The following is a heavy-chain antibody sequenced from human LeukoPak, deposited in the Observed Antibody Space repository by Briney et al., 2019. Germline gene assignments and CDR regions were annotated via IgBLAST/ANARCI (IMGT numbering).Heavy chain of an antibody. D-gene: IGHD1-7*01. CDR1: GFTFSSYS. Sequence: PGGSLRLSCAASGFTFSSYSMNWVRQAPGKGLEWVSYISSSSNTIYYADSVKGRFTISRDNAKNSLYLQMNSLRAEDTAVYYCASEGITGTTGYYYYYMDVWGKGTTVTVSS. J-gene: IGHJ6*03. CDR3: ASEGITGTTGYYYYYMDV. CDR2: ISSSSNTI. V-gene: IGHV3-48*04.